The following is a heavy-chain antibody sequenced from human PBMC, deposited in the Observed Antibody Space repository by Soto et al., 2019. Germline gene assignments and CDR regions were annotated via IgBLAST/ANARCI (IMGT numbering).Heavy chain of an antibody. CDR3: ARTRGAYYDFWSGPRSTYSYYSMDV. J-gene: IGHJ6*02. D-gene: IGHD3-3*01. V-gene: IGHV3-30-3*01. CDR2: MSYDGSNK. CDR1: GFTFSTYT. Sequence: QVHLVESGGGVVQPGRSLRLSCEASGFTFSTYTMHWVRQAPGKGLEWVAVMSYDGSNKYYADSVKGRFTVSRDNSQNTLYMQMNSLRAKDTAVYYCARTRGAYYDFWSGPRSTYSYYSMDVWGQGTTVTVSS.